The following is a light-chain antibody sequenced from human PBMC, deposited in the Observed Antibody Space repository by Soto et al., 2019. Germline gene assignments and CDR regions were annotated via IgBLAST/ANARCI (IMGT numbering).Light chain of an antibody. V-gene: IGLV2-11*01. CDR2: GVS. Sequence: QSVLTQPRSVSGSPGQSVTISCTGTNSDVGGYNYVSWYQQYPGKAPKLMISGVSERPSGVPDRFSGSKSGNTASLTISGLQAEDEADHYCCSYVDTDTWVFGGGTKVTVL. CDR3: CSYVDTDTWV. J-gene: IGLJ3*02. CDR1: NSDVGGYNY.